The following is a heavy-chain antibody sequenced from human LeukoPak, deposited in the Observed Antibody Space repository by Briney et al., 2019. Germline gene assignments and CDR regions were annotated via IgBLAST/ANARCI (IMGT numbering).Heavy chain of an antibody. V-gene: IGHV3-74*01. J-gene: IGHJ4*02. Sequence: GGSLRLSCAASGFTFSSYWMHWVRQAPGKGLVWVSRIHSDGSITSYADSVKGRFTISRDNAKNTLYLQMNSLRAEDTAVYYCARGMVRARGPDYWGQGTLVTVSS. CDR3: ARGMVRARGPDY. CDR1: GFTFSSYW. D-gene: IGHD3-10*01. CDR2: IHSDGSIT.